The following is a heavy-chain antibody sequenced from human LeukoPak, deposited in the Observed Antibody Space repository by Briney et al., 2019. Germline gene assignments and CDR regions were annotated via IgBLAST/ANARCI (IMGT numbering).Heavy chain of an antibody. V-gene: IGHV1-2*02. J-gene: IGHJ4*02. CDR1: GYTFTGYY. CDR2: INPNSGDT. CDR3: GRRRIDCSDTGCYVDY. Sequence: ASVKVSCKASGYTFTGYYMHWVRQAPGQGLEWMGWINPNSGDTNYAQKFQGRVTMTRDTSISTVYMELSRLKSDDTAVYYCGRRRIDCSDTGCYVDYWGQGTLVTVSS. D-gene: IGHD2-15*01.